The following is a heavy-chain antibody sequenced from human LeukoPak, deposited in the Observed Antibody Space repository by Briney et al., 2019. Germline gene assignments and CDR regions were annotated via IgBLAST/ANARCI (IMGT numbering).Heavy chain of an antibody. Sequence: VKVSCKASGGTFSSYAISWVRQAPGQGLEWMGRIIPILGIANYARKFQGRVTITADKSTSTAYMELSSLRSEDTAVYYCARAVVVAATFGVYYYYGMDVWGQGTTVTVSS. CDR3: ARAVVVAATFGVYYYYGMDV. J-gene: IGHJ6*02. D-gene: IGHD2-15*01. CDR2: IIPILGIA. CDR1: GGTFSSYA. V-gene: IGHV1-69*10.